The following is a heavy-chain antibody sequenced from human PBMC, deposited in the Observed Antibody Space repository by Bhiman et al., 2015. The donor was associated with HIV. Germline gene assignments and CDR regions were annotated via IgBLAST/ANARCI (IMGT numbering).Heavy chain of an antibody. J-gene: IGHJ3*02. D-gene: IGHD7-27*01. V-gene: IGHV3-11*04. CDR1: GFTFSDYY. CDR2: ISSSGASI. Sequence: QLQLVESGGGLVKPGGSLRLSCAASGFTFSDYYMHWVRQAPGKGLEWVSSISSSGASIYYADSVKGRFTISRDNAKNSLYLQVNSLRAEDTALYYCARDPGWGSFKNSFVKWGRGTMVTVSS. CDR3: ARDPGWGSFKNSFVK.